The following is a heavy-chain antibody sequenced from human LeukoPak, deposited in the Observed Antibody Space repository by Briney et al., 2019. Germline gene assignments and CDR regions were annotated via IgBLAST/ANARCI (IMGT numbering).Heavy chain of an antibody. Sequence: SETLSLTCTVSGGSISSGSYYWSWIRQPAGKGLEWIGRIYTSGSTNYNPSLKSRVTISVDTSKNQFSLKLSSVAAADTAVYYCARAVNYMDVWGKGTTVTVSS. V-gene: IGHV4-61*02. CDR3: ARAVNYMDV. CDR1: GGSISSGSYY. D-gene: IGHD4-17*01. CDR2: IYTSGST. J-gene: IGHJ6*03.